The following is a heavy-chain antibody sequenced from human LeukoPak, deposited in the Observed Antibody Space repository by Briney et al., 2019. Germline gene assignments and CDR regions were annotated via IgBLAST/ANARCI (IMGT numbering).Heavy chain of an antibody. J-gene: IGHJ6*02. Sequence: PGGSLRLSCAASGFTFSSYAMSWVRQAPGKGLEWVSAISGSGGSTYYADSVKGRFTISRDNSKNTLYLQMNSLRAEDTAVYYCAKSTSRGGVYYYYGMDVWGQGTTVTVSS. D-gene: IGHD3-10*01. CDR1: GFTFSSYA. CDR2: ISGSGGST. V-gene: IGHV3-23*01. CDR3: AKSTSRGGVYYYYGMDV.